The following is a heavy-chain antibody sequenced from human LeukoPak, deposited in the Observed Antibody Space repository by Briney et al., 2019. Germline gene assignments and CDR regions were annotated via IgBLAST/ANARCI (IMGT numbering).Heavy chain of an antibody. CDR1: GFTFGDYA. CDR3: TRDRGAYNLYDY. Sequence: PGGSLRLSCTASGFTFGDYAMSWLRQAPGKGLEWVGFIRSKAYGDTADYAASVKGRFTISRDDSKAIAYLQMNSLKTEDTAVYHCTRDRGAYNLYDYWGQGTLVTVSS. V-gene: IGHV3-49*03. J-gene: IGHJ4*02. CDR2: IRSKAYGDTA. D-gene: IGHD1-1*01.